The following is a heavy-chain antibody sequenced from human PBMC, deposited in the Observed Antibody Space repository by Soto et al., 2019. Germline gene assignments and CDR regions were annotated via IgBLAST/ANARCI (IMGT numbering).Heavy chain of an antibody. D-gene: IGHD2-2*01. Sequence: PSVTLSLTCTVSCSFISSGYYWSWIRQPPGKGLEWIGSMFHSGSTHYNPSLKSRVTMSVDTSKNQFSLRLSSVTASDTAVYYCARGHIVVVPTVGWFDPWGQGTLVTVSS. CDR1: CSFISSGYY. J-gene: IGHJ5*02. CDR2: MFHSGST. V-gene: IGHV4-38-2*02. CDR3: ARGHIVVVPTVGWFDP.